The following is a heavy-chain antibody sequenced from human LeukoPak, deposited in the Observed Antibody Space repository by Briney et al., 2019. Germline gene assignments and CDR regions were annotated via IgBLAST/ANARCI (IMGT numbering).Heavy chain of an antibody. Sequence: QPGGSLRLSCAASGFTFSSYGMHWVRQAPGKGLEWVAVISYDGSNKYYADSVKGRFTISRDNSKNTLYLQMNSLRAEDTAVYYCAGWEPTDYWGQGTLVTVSS. D-gene: IGHD1-26*01. CDR2: ISYDGSNK. J-gene: IGHJ4*02. CDR1: GFTFSSYG. V-gene: IGHV3-30*03. CDR3: AGWEPTDY.